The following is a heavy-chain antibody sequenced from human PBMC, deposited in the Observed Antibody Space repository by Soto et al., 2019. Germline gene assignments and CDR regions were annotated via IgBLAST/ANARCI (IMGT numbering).Heavy chain of an antibody. D-gene: IGHD2-15*01. CDR2: ISSSSSYI. V-gene: IGHV3-21*01. CDR3: ARDGRSGCSGGSCYSAEYFQH. Sequence: GGSLRLSCAASGFTFSSYSMNWVRQAPGKGLEWVSSISSSSSYIYYAESVKGRFTISRDNAKNSLYLQMNSLRAEDTAVYYCARDGRSGCSGGSCYSAEYFQHWGQGTLVTVSS. J-gene: IGHJ1*01. CDR1: GFTFSSYS.